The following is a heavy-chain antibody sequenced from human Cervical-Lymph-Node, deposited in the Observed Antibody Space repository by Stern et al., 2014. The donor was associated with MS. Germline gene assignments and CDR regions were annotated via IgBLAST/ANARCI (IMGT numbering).Heavy chain of an antibody. CDR2: IYPGDSDT. Sequence: EMQLVESGAEVKKPGESLKISCKGSGYSFTNYWIVWVRQVPGKGMEWMGVIYPGDSDTEYSPSFQGHVTISADKSISTAYLQWSSLKASDTAMYYCARRRGDWYFDLWGRGTLVTVSS. J-gene: IGHJ2*01. CDR1: GYSFTNYW. CDR3: ARRRGDWYFDL. V-gene: IGHV5-51*03. D-gene: IGHD3-16*01.